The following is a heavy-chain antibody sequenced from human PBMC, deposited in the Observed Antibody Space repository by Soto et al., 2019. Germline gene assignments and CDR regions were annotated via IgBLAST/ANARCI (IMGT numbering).Heavy chain of an antibody. J-gene: IGHJ4*02. CDR3: ARHSSSWFSATDN. Sequence: EVQLLESGGGLVQPGGSLRLSCAASGLTFSSYAMSWVRQTPGKGLEWVSSISDSGGCKYYAASVKGRFTISRDNSKNTLYLQMISLRADNTALYYCARHSSSWFSATDNWGEGTLVTVSS. CDR2: ISDSGGCK. V-gene: IGHV3-23*01. D-gene: IGHD6-13*01. CDR1: GLTFSSYA.